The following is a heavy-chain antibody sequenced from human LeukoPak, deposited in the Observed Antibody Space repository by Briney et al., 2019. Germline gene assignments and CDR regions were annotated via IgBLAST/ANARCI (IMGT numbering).Heavy chain of an antibody. Sequence: SETLSLTCTVSGGSISSYYWSWIRQPPGKGLGWIGYIYYSGSTYYNPSLKSRVTISVDTSKNQFSLKLSSVTAADTAVYYCARGSGLLWYFDLWGRGTLVTVSS. CDR1: GGSISSYY. CDR2: IYYSGST. J-gene: IGHJ2*01. CDR3: ARGSGLLWYFDL. V-gene: IGHV4-59*01.